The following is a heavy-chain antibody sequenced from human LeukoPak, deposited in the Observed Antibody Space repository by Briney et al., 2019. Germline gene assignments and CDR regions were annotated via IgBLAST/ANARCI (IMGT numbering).Heavy chain of an antibody. CDR3: ARGGGFDY. CDR2: IYYSGST. J-gene: IGHJ4*02. V-gene: IGHV4-39*07. CDR1: GGSISSSSYY. Sequence: SETLSLTCTVSGGSISSSSYYWGWIRQPPGKGLEWIGSIYYSGSTYYNPSLKSRVTISVDTSKNQFSLKLSSVTAADTAVYYCARGGGFDYWGQGTLVTVSS. D-gene: IGHD3-3*01.